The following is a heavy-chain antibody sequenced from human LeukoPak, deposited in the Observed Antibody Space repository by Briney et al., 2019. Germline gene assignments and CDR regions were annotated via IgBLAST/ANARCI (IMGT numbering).Heavy chain of an antibody. D-gene: IGHD5-18*01. CDR3: ARGGLRGGYSYGYDYYYYMDV. J-gene: IGHJ6*03. V-gene: IGHV4-38-2*01. Sequence: SETLSLTCGVSAYSITSGYYWAWIRQPPGKGLEWIGNIYHSGSTYYNPSLKSRVTISVDTSKNQFSLKLSSVTAADTAVYYCARGGLRGGYSYGYDYYYYMDVWGKGTTVTVSS. CDR2: IYHSGST. CDR1: AYSITSGYY.